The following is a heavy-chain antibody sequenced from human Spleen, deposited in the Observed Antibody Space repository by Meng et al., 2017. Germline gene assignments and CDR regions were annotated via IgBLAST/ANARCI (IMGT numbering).Heavy chain of an antibody. Sequence: ASVKVSCKASGYTLTNYGINWVRQAPGQGLEWMGWISAHNGDTNCARKLQDRVIMTTDTSTTTAYMELSSLRSEDTAVYFCARAPDYDTLTGYYYNGFYFDSWGQGTQVTVSS. J-gene: IGHJ4*02. CDR1: GYTLTNYG. D-gene: IGHD3-9*01. CDR3: ARAPDYDTLTGYYYNGFYFDS. V-gene: IGHV1-18*01. CDR2: ISAHNGDT.